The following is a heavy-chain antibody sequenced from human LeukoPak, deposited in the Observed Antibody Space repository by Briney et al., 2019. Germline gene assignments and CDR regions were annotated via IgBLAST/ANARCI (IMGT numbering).Heavy chain of an antibody. J-gene: IGHJ4*02. V-gene: IGHV3-23*01. D-gene: IGHD3-22*01. CDR2: ISGRGDTT. CDR3: AKEDRSYSSGYNDY. Sequence: GGSLRLSCAVSGFTFSTYAVSWVRQVPGKGLEWVSDISGRGDTTYYADSVKGRFTISRDNSKNTLYLQMNSLRAEDTAVYYCAKEDRSYSSGYNDYWGKGSLVTVSS. CDR1: GFTFSTYA.